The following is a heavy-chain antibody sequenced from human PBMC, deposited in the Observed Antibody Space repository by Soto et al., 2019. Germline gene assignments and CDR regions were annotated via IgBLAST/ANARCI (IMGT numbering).Heavy chain of an antibody. V-gene: IGHV3-72*01. J-gene: IGHJ4*02. CDR1: S. D-gene: IGHD5-12*01. CDR3: ARVLHREGYTFDS. Sequence: SWAWIRQAPGKGLEWVGRTRNKANSYTTEYAASVKGRFTISRDDSKNTLYLQMNSLKTEDTAVYYCARVLHREGYTFDSWGQG. CDR2: TRNKANSYTT.